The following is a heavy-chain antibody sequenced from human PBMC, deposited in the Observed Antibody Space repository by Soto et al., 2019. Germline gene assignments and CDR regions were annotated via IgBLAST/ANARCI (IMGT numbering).Heavy chain of an antibody. J-gene: IGHJ3*01. CDR1: GFTCRSYS. V-gene: IGHV3-21*01. CDR3: ARSPVGDAFNV. Sequence: EVKLVETGGGLVKPGGALRLSGAAAGFTCRSYSMNWVRQAPGKGLGWVSSISSGSDYIFYADSVKGRFTISRDNAKNSLFLQMNSLTAEDTAVYYCARSPVGDAFNVWGQGTVVTVSS. CDR2: ISSGSDYI.